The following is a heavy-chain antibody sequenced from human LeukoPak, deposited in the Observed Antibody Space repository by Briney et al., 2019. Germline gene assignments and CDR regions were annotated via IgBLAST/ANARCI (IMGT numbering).Heavy chain of an antibody. V-gene: IGHV3-30-3*01. J-gene: IGHJ5*02. CDR3: ARENYGDYVGWFDA. CDR2: ISYDGSNK. D-gene: IGHD4-17*01. Sequence: GGSLRLSCAASGFTFSSYAMHWVRQAPGKGLEWVAVISYDGSNKYYADSVKGRFTISRDNSKNTLYLQMNSLRAEDTAVYYCARENYGDYVGWFDAWGQGTLVTVSS. CDR1: GFTFSSYA.